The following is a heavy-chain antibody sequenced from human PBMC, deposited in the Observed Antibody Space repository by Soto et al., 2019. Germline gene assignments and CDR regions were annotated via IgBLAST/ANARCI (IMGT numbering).Heavy chain of an antibody. CDR1: GYTFTSYA. J-gene: IGHJ6*02. Sequence: SVKVSCKASGYTFTSYAISWVRQAPGQGLEWMGGIIPIFGTANYAQKFQGRVTITADESTSTAYMELSSLRSEDTAVYYCARVDTAMGYYGMDVWGQGTTVTVSS. CDR3: ARVDTAMGYYGMDV. CDR2: IIPIFGTA. V-gene: IGHV1-69*13. D-gene: IGHD5-18*01.